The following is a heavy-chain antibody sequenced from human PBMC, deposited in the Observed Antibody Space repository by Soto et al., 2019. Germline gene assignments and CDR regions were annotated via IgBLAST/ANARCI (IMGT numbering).Heavy chain of an antibody. CDR3: ARSPILGASNHWFDP. V-gene: IGHV1-8*01. J-gene: IGHJ5*02. CDR1: GYTFTSYD. CDR2: MNPNSGNT. D-gene: IGHD1-26*01. Sequence: ASVKVSFKASGYTFTSYDINWVRQAPGQGLEWMGRMNPNSGNTAYAQKFQGRVTMTRNTSISTAHMQLSGLRSEDTAIYYCARSPILGASNHWFDPWGQGTLVTVSS.